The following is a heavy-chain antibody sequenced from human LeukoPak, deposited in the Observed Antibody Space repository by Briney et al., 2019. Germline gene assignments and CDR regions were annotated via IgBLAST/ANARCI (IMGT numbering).Heavy chain of an antibody. CDR3: AKDIRSSGWSKYSDY. CDR1: GFDFSCFA. J-gene: IGHJ4*02. D-gene: IGHD6-19*01. CDR2: FSGSGGST. Sequence: GSLRPPCATLGFDFSCFAMGLVRPAPGKGVELVLNFSGSGGSTYYSDSVKGRFTISRDNSKNTLYLQMNSLRAEDTAVYYCAKDIRSSGWSKYSDYWGQGTLVTVSS. V-gene: IGHV3-23*01.